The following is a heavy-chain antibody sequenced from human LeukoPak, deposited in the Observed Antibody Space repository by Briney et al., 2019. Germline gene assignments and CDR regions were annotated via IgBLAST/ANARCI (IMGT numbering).Heavy chain of an antibody. J-gene: IGHJ4*02. CDR3: ARQKYYDTSGYVIDY. V-gene: IGHV4-39*01. CDR1: GGSISSSNYY. CDR2: FSDSGTT. D-gene: IGHD3-22*01. Sequence: SGTLSLTCTVSGGSISSSNYYWGWIRQPPGKGLEWIGNFSDSGTTYYNPSLKSRVTISVDTSKNQFSLNLSSVTAADTAVYYCARQKYYDTSGYVIDYWGQGTLVTVSS.